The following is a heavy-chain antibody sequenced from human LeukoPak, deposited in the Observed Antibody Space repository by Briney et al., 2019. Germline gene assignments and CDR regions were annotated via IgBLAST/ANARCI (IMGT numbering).Heavy chain of an antibody. Sequence: PSETLSLTCTVSGGSISSNSYYWGWIRQSPGKGLEWIGSIYYSGSTYYNPSLKSRVTISVDTSKNQFSLKLSSVTAADTAVYYCAKDYGDYVFDYWGQGTLVTVSS. D-gene: IGHD4-17*01. CDR3: AKDYGDYVFDY. J-gene: IGHJ4*02. CDR1: GGSISSNSYY. V-gene: IGHV4-39*07. CDR2: IYYSGST.